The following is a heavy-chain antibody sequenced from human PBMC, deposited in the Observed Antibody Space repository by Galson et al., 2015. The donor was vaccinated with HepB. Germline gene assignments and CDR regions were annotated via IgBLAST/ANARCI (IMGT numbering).Heavy chain of an antibody. CDR3: ARVVGRGYRYGLEY. Sequence: SETLSLTCTVSGGSIGGYYWSWIRQPPGKGLEWIAYIYYDGSTYYSPSLKSRVTMSADTSKNQFSLRLSSVTAADTGVYYCARVVGRGYRYGLEYWGQGTLVTVSS. J-gene: IGHJ4*02. CDR1: GGSIGGYY. V-gene: IGHV4-59*01. D-gene: IGHD5-18*01. CDR2: IYYDGST.